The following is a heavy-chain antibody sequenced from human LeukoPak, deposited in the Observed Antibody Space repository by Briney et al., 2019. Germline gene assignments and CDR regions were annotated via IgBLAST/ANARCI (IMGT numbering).Heavy chain of an antibody. D-gene: IGHD3-9*01. Sequence: GGSLRLSCAASGFAFSSYAMSWVRQAPGKGLQWVSATSSSGSSTNYPDSVKGRFTISRDNSKNTLSLQMSSLSADDTAVYYCAKARTFYDFLTGYLDFDFWGQGTLVTVSS. CDR1: GFAFSSYA. CDR3: AKARTFYDFLTGYLDFDF. CDR2: TSSSGSST. V-gene: IGHV3-23*01. J-gene: IGHJ4*02.